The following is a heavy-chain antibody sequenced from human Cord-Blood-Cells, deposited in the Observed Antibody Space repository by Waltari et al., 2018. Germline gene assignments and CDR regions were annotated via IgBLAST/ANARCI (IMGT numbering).Heavy chain of an antibody. CDR3: ASPGYCSGGSCYYFDY. CDR2: TNAGNGNT. D-gene: IGHD2-15*01. Sequence: QVQLVQSGAEVKKPGASVKVSCQASGSTFTSYAMLWVRQAPGQRLEWMGWTNAGNGNTKYSQKFQGRVTSTRDTSASTAYMELSSLRSEDTAVYYCASPGYCSGGSCYYFDYWGQGTLVTVSS. CDR1: GSTFTSYA. V-gene: IGHV1-3*01. J-gene: IGHJ4*02.